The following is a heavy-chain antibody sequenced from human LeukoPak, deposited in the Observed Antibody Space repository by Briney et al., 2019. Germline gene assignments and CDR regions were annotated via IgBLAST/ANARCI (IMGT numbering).Heavy chain of an antibody. CDR3: ARQPHYYDSSGYPNNWFDP. CDR2: IYYSGST. Sequence: SETLSLTCTVSGGSISSYYWSWIRQPPGKGLEWIGYIYYSGSTNYNPSLKSRVTISVDTSKNQFSLKLSSVTAADTAVYYCARQPHYYDSSGYPNNWFDPWGQGTLVTVSS. V-gene: IGHV4-59*01. D-gene: IGHD3-22*01. CDR1: GGSISSYY. J-gene: IGHJ5*02.